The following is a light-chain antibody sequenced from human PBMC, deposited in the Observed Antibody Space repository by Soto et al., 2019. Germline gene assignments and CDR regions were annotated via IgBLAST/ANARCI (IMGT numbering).Light chain of an antibody. CDR1: QSVSSN. V-gene: IGKV3-15*01. Sequence: EIVMTQSPATLSVSPGERATLSCMASQSVSSNLVWYQQKPGQAPRLLIYGASTRATGIPARFSGSGSGTEFTLTISSLQSEDFAVYYCQQYNNWPPWTFGQGTKVEIK. CDR2: GAS. CDR3: QQYNNWPPWT. J-gene: IGKJ1*01.